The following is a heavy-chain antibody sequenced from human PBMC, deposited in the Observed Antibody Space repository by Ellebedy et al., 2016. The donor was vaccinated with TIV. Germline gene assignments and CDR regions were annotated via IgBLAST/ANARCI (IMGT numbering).Heavy chain of an antibody. Sequence: MPSETLSLTCSVSGGSLSSTRYYLAWIRQPPGKGLEYIGSVYYSGSPYYSPSFKSRVTLSADTSKNQFSLNLRTATAADTAVYYCARTDPWQPIDDWGQGILVSVSS. D-gene: IGHD2-21*02. CDR1: GGSLSSTRYY. J-gene: IGHJ4*02. CDR2: VYYSGSP. CDR3: ARTDPWQPIDD. V-gene: IGHV4-39*01.